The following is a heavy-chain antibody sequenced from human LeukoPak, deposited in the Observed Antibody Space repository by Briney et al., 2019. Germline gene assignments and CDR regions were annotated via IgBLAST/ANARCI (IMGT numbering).Heavy chain of an antibody. V-gene: IGHV4-59*08. J-gene: IGHJ4*02. CDR2: IYDGGDT. Sequence: SETLSLTCVVSGGSMRSYYWSWIRQPPGKGLESIGYIYDGGDTNYNPSLKSRVTISADTSKNQFSLNLASVTAADMAVYYCARQEGAMRFDYWGQGILVTVSS. CDR3: ARQEGAMRFDY. CDR1: GGSMRSYY.